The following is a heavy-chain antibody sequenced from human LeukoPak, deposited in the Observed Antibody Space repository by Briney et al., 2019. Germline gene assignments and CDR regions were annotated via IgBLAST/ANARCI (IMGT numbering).Heavy chain of an antibody. CDR1: GFTFDDYT. J-gene: IGHJ6*03. Sequence: GGSLRLSCAASGFTFDDYTMHWVRQAPGKGLEWVSLIDWNGGSTYYADSVKGRFTISRDNAKNSLYLQMNSLRAEDTAVYYCARERGYSLYYYYYYMDVWGKGTTVTVSS. CDR2: IDWNGGST. D-gene: IGHD2-15*01. CDR3: ARERGYSLYYYYYYMDV. V-gene: IGHV3-43*01.